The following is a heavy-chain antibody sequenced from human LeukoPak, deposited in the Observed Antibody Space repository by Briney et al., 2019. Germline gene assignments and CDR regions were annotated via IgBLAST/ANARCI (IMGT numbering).Heavy chain of an antibody. Sequence: GGSLRLSCAASGFTFSDYYMSWIRQAPGKGLEWVSYITSSGSTIYYADSVKGRFTISRDNTKNSLYLQMNSLRAEDTAVYYCARVIAVALADYGMDVWGQGTTVTVSS. CDR2: ITSSGSTI. CDR3: ARVIAVALADYGMDV. CDR1: GFTFSDYY. J-gene: IGHJ6*02. V-gene: IGHV3-11*01. D-gene: IGHD6-19*01.